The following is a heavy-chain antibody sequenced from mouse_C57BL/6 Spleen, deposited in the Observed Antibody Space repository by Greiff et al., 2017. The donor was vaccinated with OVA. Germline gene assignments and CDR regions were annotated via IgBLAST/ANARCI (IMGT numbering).Heavy chain of an antibody. J-gene: IGHJ2*01. V-gene: IGHV5-17*01. CDR2: ISSGSSTI. Sequence: EVHLVESGGGLVKPGGSLKLSCAASGFTFSDYGMHWVRQAPEKGLEWVAYISSGSSTIYYADTVKGRFTIYRDNAKNTLFLQMTSLWSDDAAMYYCARARLKWPFDYWGQGTTLTVSS. CDR1: GFTFSDYG. CDR3: ARARLKWPFDY. D-gene: IGHD1-3*01.